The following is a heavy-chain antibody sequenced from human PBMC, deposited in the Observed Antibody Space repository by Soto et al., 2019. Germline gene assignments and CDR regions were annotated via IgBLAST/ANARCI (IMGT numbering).Heavy chain of an antibody. D-gene: IGHD6-6*01. V-gene: IGHV3-30*18. CDR3: AKEQGLYQAVIAIPTSEYWIAARPPWFDP. CDR1: GFTFSSYG. J-gene: IGHJ5*02. CDR2: ISYDGSNK. Sequence: GGSLRLSCAASGFTFSSYGMHWVRQAPGKGLEWVAVISYDGSNKYYADSVKGRFTISRDNSKNTLYLQMNSPRAEDTAVYYCAKEQGLYQAVIAIPTSEYWIAARPPWFDPWGQGTLVTVSS.